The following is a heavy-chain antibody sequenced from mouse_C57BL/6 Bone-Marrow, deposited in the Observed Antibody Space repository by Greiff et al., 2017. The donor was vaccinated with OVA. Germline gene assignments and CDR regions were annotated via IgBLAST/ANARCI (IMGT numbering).Heavy chain of an antibody. V-gene: IGHV1-55*01. D-gene: IGHD1-1*01. Sequence: QVQLKQPGAELVKPGASVKMSCKASGYTFTSYWITWVKQRPGQGLEWIGDIYPGSGSTNYNEKFKSKATLTVDTSSSTAYMQLSSLTSEDSAVYYCARRGNGYYGSSYPHWYFDVWGTGTTVTVSS. CDR1: GYTFTSYW. J-gene: IGHJ1*03. CDR2: IYPGSGST. CDR3: ARRGNGYYGSSYPHWYFDV.